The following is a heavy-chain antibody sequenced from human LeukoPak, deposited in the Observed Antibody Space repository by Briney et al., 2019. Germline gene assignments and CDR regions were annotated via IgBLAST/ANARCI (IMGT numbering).Heavy chain of an antibody. CDR1: GGSISSYY. Sequence: SETLSLTCTVSGGSISSYYWSWIRQPPGKGLEWIGYIYYSGSTNYNPSLKSRVTISVDTSKNQFSLKLSSVTAADTAVYYCARGQIQLWPFDYWGQGTLVTVSS. D-gene: IGHD5-18*01. CDR3: ARGQIQLWPFDY. V-gene: IGHV4-59*01. CDR2: IYYSGST. J-gene: IGHJ4*02.